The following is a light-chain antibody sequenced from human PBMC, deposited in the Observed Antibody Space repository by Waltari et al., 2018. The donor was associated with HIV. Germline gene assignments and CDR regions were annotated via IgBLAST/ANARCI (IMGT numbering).Light chain of an antibody. CDR3: QAWDSSTASAV. J-gene: IGLJ2*01. CDR1: KLGDKY. CDR2: QDF. V-gene: IGLV3-1*01. Sequence: SYDLTPPHSVSVSPGQSASIACSGAKLGDKYLSWYQQKAGQSPLVVIYQDFRRPSGIPERFSGSNSGNTATLTISGTQAMDEADYYCQAWDSSTASAVFGGGTKLTVL.